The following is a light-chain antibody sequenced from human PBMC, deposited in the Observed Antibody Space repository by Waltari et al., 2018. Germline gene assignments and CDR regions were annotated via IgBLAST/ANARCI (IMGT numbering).Light chain of an antibody. CDR2: GAS. CDR3: QQYNKWPPWT. Sequence: EIVMTQSPATLSVSPGERATLSCRASQSVSSTLAWYQQKPGQAPRLLIYGASTRATGIPARFSGSGSGTEFTFTISSLQSEDFAVYYCQQYNKWPPWTFGQGTKVEIK. V-gene: IGKV3-15*01. J-gene: IGKJ1*01. CDR1: QSVSST.